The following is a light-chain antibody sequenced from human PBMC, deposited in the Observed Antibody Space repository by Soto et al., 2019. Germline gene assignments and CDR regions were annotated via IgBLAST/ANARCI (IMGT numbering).Light chain of an antibody. CDR2: GAS. J-gene: IGKJ5*01. CDR1: QSVSSN. Sequence: EIVLTQSPGTLSVSPGERATLSCRASQSVSSNLAWYQQKPGQAPRLLIYGASTRATGFPARFSGSGSGTEFTLTISSLQSEDFAVYYCQQYYDWPITFGQGTRLDIK. V-gene: IGKV3-15*01. CDR3: QQYYDWPIT.